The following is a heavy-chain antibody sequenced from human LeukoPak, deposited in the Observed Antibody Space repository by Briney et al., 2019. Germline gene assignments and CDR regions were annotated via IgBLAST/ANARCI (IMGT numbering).Heavy chain of an antibody. CDR2: INHSGRT. D-gene: IGHD2-2*01. J-gene: IGHJ4*02. Sequence: SETLSLTCAVYGGSFSGYYWSWIRQPPGKGLEWIGEINHSGRTNYNPSLKSRVTISVDTSKNQFSLKLSSVTAADTAVYYCARGLPNEDIVVVPAAMGGAYFDFWGQGTLVTVSS. CDR1: GGSFSGYY. CDR3: ARGLPNEDIVVVPAAMGGAYFDF. V-gene: IGHV4-34*01.